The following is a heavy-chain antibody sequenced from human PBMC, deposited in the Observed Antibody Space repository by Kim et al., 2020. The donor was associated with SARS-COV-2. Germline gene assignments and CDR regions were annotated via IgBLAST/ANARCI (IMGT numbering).Heavy chain of an antibody. Sequence: ASVKVSCKASGYTFSYNTINWVRQAPGQRLEWMGWINGGNGHTRYSQKFQDRVVITRDTSATTAYMELSSLTSEDTTVYFCARGVWVTTSAGYYFDYWGQGTLVTVSS. J-gene: IGHJ4*02. V-gene: IGHV1-3*01. D-gene: IGHD3-16*01. CDR2: INGGNGHT. CDR1: GYTFSYNT. CDR3: ARGVWVTTSAGYYFDY.